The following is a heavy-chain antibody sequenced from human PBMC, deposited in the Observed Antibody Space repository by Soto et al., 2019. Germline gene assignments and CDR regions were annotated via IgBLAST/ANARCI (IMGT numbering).Heavy chain of an antibody. CDR3: AKGSYSGIYSDFDY. CDR1: GFTFISYG. D-gene: IGHD1-26*01. J-gene: IGHJ4*02. V-gene: IGHV3-30*18. CDR2: ISYDGSNK. Sequence: PGGSLRLSCAASGFTFISYGMYWVRQAPGKGLEWVAGISYDGSNKYYADSVKGRFTISRDNSKNTLYLQMNSLRAEDTAVYYCAKGSYSGIYSDFDYWGQGTLVTVSS.